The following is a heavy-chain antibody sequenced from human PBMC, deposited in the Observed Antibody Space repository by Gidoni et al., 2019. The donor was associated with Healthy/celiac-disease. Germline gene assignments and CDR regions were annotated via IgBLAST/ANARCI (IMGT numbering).Heavy chain of an antibody. Sequence: QLQLQESGPGLVKPSETLSLTCTVSGGSISSSSYYWGWIRQPPGKGLEWIGSIYYSGSNYYNPSLKSRVTISVDTSKNQFSLKLSSVTAADTAVYYCARSIERWFDPWGQGTLVTVSS. CDR2: IYYSGSN. J-gene: IGHJ5*02. D-gene: IGHD6-6*01. CDR1: GGSISSSSYY. V-gene: IGHV4-39*01. CDR3: ARSIERWFDP.